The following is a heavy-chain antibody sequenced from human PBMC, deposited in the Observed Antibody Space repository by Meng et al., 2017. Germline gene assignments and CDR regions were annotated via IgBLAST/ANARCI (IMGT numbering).Heavy chain of an antibody. D-gene: IGHD3-10*01. CDR1: GFTFSSYA. J-gene: IGHJ6*02. Sequence: GGSLRLSCAASGFTFSSYAMHWVRQAPGKGLEWVAVISYDGSNKYYADSVKGRFTISRDNSKNTLYLQMNSLRAEDTAVYYCARDIRGYYYYDMDVWGQGTTVTVSS. CDR3: ARDIRGYYYYDMDV. CDR2: ISYDGSNK. V-gene: IGHV3-30*04.